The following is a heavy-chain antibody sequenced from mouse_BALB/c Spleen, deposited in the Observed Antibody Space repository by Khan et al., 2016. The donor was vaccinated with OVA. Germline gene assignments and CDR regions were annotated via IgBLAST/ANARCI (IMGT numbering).Heavy chain of an antibody. CDR2: ISYGGST. Sequence: EVELVESGPGLVKPSQSLSLTCTVTGYSITSDYAWDWIRQFPGNKLEWMGYISYGGSTSYNPSLKSRISITLDTSKNQFFLQLNSVTTEDTATYYCARKNYYGYAMDYWGQGTSVTVSS. CDR1: GYSITSDYA. D-gene: IGHD1-1*01. V-gene: IGHV3-2*02. CDR3: ARKNYYGYAMDY. J-gene: IGHJ4*01.